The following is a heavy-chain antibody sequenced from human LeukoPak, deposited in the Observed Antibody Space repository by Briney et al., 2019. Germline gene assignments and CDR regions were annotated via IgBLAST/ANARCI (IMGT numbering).Heavy chain of an antibody. CDR2: IYYSGST. Sequence: PSETLSLTCTVSGGSISSSSYYWGWIRQPPGKGLEWIGSIYYSGSTYYNPSLKSRVTISVDTSKNQFSLKLSSVTAADAAVYYCARDAGWELPINWGQGTLVTVSS. CDR3: ARDAGWELPIN. D-gene: IGHD1-26*01. V-gene: IGHV4-39*07. CDR1: GGSISSSSYY. J-gene: IGHJ4*02.